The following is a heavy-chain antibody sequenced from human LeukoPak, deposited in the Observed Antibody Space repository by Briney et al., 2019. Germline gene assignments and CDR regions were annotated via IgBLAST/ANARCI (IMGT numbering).Heavy chain of an antibody. Sequence: GGSLRLSCAASGFTFSSYGMHWVRQAPGKGLEWVAFIRYDGSNKYYADSVKGRFTISRDNSKNTLYLQMNSLRAEDTAVYYCAREVVVVPAGDYYYYMDVWGKGTTVTVSS. CDR1: GFTFSSYG. D-gene: IGHD2-2*01. V-gene: IGHV3-30*02. CDR3: AREVVVVPAGDYYYYMDV. J-gene: IGHJ6*03. CDR2: IRYDGSNK.